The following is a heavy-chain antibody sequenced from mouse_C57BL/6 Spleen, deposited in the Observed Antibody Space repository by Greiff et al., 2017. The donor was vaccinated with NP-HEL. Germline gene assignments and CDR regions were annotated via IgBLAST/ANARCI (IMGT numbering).Heavy chain of an antibody. V-gene: IGHV2-9-1*01. CDR2: IWTGGGT. Sequence: VQLQESGPGLVAPSQSLSITCTVSGFSLTSYAISWVRQPPGKGLEWLGVIWTGGGTNYNSALKSRLSISNDNSKSQVFLKMNSLQTDDTARYYCARNYHYYGSSYDYAMDYWGQGTSVTVSS. CDR1: GFSLTSYA. D-gene: IGHD1-1*01. J-gene: IGHJ4*01. CDR3: ARNYHYYGSSYDYAMDY.